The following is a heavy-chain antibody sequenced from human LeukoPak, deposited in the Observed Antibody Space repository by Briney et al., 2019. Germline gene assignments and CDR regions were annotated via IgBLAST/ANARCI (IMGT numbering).Heavy chain of an antibody. J-gene: IGHJ5*02. CDR2: IIPIFGTA. CDR3: ATTPHYGGNLGKVYSWFDP. Sequence: SVKVSCKASGGTFSSYTISWVRQAPGQGLEWMGGIIPIFGTANYAQKFQGRVTITTDESTSTAYMELSSLRSEDTAVYYCATTPHYGGNLGKVYSWFDPWGQGTLVTVSS. CDR1: GGTFSSYT. V-gene: IGHV1-69*05. D-gene: IGHD4-23*01.